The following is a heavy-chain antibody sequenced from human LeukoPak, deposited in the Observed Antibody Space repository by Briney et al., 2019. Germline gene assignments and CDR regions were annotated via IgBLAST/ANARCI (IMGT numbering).Heavy chain of an antibody. CDR2: IYYSGST. Sequence: SETLSLTCTVSGGSISSYYWSWIRQPPGKGLEWIGYIYYSGSTNYNPSLKSRVPISVDTSKNQFSLKLSSVTAADTAVYYCARGDYGDCDFDYWGQGTLVTVSS. CDR1: GGSISSYY. J-gene: IGHJ4*02. CDR3: ARGDYGDCDFDY. D-gene: IGHD4-17*01. V-gene: IGHV4-59*01.